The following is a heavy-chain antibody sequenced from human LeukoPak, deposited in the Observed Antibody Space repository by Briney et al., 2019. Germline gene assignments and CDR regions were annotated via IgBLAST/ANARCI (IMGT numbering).Heavy chain of an antibody. V-gene: IGHV3-7*01. CDR3: ARDISGPSN. J-gene: IGHJ1*01. CDR2: INQTGSEK. D-gene: IGHD6-19*01. Sequence: GGSLRLSCIGSGFTFNTYWMRWVRQAPGKWREWVANINQTGSEKYYVDSVKGRFSIYRDNAKNSLYLQMSRRRAEDAGVYYCARDISGPSNWGRGTLVTVSS. CDR1: GFTFNTYW.